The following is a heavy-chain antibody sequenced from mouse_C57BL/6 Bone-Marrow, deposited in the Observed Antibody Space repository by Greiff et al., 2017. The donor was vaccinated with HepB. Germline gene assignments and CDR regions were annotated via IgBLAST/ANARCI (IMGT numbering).Heavy chain of an antibody. J-gene: IGHJ2*01. CDR3: ARLGCFDY. D-gene: IGHD4-1*01. Sequence: EVQLQQSGPELVKPGASVKISCKASGYTFTDYYMNWVKQSHGKSLEWIGDINPNNGGTSYNQKFKGKATLTVDKSSSTAYMELRSLTSEDSAVYYCARLGCFDYWGQGTTLTVSS. CDR1: GYTFTDYY. V-gene: IGHV1-26*01. CDR2: INPNNGGT.